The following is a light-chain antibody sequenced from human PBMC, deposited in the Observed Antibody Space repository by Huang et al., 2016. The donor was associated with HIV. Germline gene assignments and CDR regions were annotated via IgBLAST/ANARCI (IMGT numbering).Light chain of an antibody. CDR1: QSLLHSNGYND. CDR2: LGS. V-gene: IGKV2-28*01. J-gene: IGKJ1*01. CDR3: MQALQTTWT. Sequence: DIVMTQSPLSLPVTPGEPASISCRSSQSLLHSNGYNDVDWYLRKPGQSPQLLIYLGSNRASGVPDRFSGSGSGTDFTLKISRVEAEDVGVYYCMQALQTTWTFGQGTKVEIK.